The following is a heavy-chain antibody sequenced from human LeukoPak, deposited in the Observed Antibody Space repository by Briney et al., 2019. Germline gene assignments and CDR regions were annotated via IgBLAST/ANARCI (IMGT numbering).Heavy chain of an antibody. V-gene: IGHV4-61*02. J-gene: IGHJ4*02. CDR3: ARDGPLGYYDSSGSIDY. Sequence: SETLSLTCTVSGGSISSGSYYWSWIRQPAGKGLEWIGRIYTSGSTNYNPSLKSRVTISVDTSKNQFSLELSSVTAADTAVYYCARDGPLGYYDSSGSIDYWGQGTLVTVSS. CDR2: IYTSGST. D-gene: IGHD3-22*01. CDR1: GGSISSGSYY.